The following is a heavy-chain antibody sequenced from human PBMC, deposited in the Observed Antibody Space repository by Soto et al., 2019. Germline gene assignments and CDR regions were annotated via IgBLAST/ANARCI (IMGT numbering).Heavy chain of an antibody. CDR3: ARDENYMVTGYMDV. D-gene: IGHD2-21*02. Sequence: PGGSLRLSCAASGFTFSSYSMNWVRQAPGKGLEWVSYISSSSSTIYYADSVKGRFTISRDNAKNSLYLQMNSLRAEDTAVYYCARDENYMVTGYMDVWGKGTTVTVSS. V-gene: IGHV3-48*01. J-gene: IGHJ6*03. CDR1: GFTFSSYS. CDR2: ISSSSSTI.